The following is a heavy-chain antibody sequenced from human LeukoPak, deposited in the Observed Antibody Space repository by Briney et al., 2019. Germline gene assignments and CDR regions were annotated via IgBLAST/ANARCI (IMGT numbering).Heavy chain of an antibody. CDR2: INSSGSTI. CDR1: GFTVDSYD. D-gene: IGHD1-1*01. J-gene: IGHJ4*02. V-gene: IGHV3-48*03. CDR3: ARSPRRNWNQRIVYYFDY. Sequence: GGSLRLSCAASGFTVDSYDMNWVRQAPGKGLEWLSYINSSGSTIYYADSVKGRFTIARDNAKNSPYLKMNSLRAEDTAVYYCARSPRRNWNQRIVYYFDYWGQGTLVTVSS.